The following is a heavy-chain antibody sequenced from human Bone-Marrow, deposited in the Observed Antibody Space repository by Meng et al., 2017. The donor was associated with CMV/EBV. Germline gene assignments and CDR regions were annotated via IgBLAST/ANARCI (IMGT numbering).Heavy chain of an antibody. Sequence: SGPTLVKPTQTLTLTCTFSGFSLSTSGVGVGWIRQPPGKALEWLALIYWNDDKRYSPSLKSRLTIPKDTSKNQVVLTMTYMDPVDTATYYCAHRLNYYGSGSYYNDDAFDIWGQGTMVTVSS. CDR1: GFSLSTSGVG. CDR3: AHRLNYYGSGSYYNDDAFDI. D-gene: IGHD3-10*01. CDR2: IYWNDDK. V-gene: IGHV2-5*01. J-gene: IGHJ3*02.